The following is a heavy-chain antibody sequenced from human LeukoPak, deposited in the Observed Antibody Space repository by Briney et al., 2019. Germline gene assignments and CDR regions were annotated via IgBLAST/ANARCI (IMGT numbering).Heavy chain of an antibody. Sequence: GGSLRLSCAASGFTFSSYWMSWVRQAPGKGLEWVANIKKDGSEKYYVDSVKGRFTISRDNAKNSLYLQMNSLRAEDTAVYYCARDRYYYDSSGYWDAFDIWGQGTMVTVSS. V-gene: IGHV3-7*01. CDR2: IKKDGSEK. CDR3: ARDRYYYDSSGYWDAFDI. D-gene: IGHD3-22*01. J-gene: IGHJ3*02. CDR1: GFTFSSYW.